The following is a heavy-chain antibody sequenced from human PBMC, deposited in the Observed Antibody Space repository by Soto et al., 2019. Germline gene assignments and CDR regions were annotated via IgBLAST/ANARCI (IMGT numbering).Heavy chain of an antibody. Sequence: SETLSLTCTVSGDSIGSSFYYWGWIRQSPGKGLEWIGSIYYTGTSYHNPSLKSRVTMSVDTSKNQFSLRLNSVTAADTAVYYCARLRLTELRYYYGMDVWGQGTKVTVSS. CDR3: ARLRLTELRYYYGMDV. J-gene: IGHJ6*02. D-gene: IGHD1-26*01. CDR1: GDSIGSSFYY. V-gene: IGHV4-39*01. CDR2: IYYTGTS.